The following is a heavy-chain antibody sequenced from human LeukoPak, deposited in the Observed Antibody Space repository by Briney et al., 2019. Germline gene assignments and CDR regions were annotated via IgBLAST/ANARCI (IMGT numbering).Heavy chain of an antibody. J-gene: IGHJ4*02. V-gene: IGHV1-2*02. D-gene: IGHD4-11*01. CDR2: MNPNSGGT. Sequence: ASVKVSCKASGYTFTSYDINWVRQATGQGLEWMGWMNPNSGGTNYAQKFQGRVTMTRDTSISTAYMELSRLRSDDTAVYYCARGIDYRYFDYWGQGTLVTVSS. CDR3: ARGIDYRYFDY. CDR1: GYTFTSYD.